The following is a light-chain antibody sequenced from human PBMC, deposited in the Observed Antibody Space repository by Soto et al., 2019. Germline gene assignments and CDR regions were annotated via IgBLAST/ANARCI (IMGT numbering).Light chain of an antibody. CDR2: AAS. J-gene: IGKJ3*01. CDR3: QKYSSVPV. Sequence: DIQMTQSPMSLYESVGDRVTITCRASQDIRNFVAWYQQKPGQAPKLLIYAASTLQSRVPSRFSGSGSGTDFTLTINSLQPEDVATYSCQKYSSVPVFGPGTKVEIK. V-gene: IGKV1-27*01. CDR1: QDIRNF.